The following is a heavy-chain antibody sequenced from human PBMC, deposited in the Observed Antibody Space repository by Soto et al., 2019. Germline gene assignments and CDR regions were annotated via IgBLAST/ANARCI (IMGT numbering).Heavy chain of an antibody. CDR2: INAGNGNT. Sequence: ASVKGSCKATGYTFTADAVRWVRQAPGQRLEWMGWINAGNGNTKYSQKFQGRVTITRDTSASTAYMELSSLRSEDTAVYYCARGGSLYWYFDLWGRGTLVTVSS. CDR1: GYTFTADA. CDR3: ARGGSLYWYFDL. D-gene: IGHD1-26*01. J-gene: IGHJ2*01. V-gene: IGHV1-3*01.